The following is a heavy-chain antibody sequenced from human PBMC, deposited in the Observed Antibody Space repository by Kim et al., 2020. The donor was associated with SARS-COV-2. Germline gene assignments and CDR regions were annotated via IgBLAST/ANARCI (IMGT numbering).Heavy chain of an antibody. CDR1: GFTFSNSP. CDR2: IDGRGATT. Sequence: GGSLRLSCAASGFTFSNSPMSWVRQAPGKGLEWVSTIDGRGATTYYPGSVKGRFTISRDNSKNTLYLQMNNLRTEDTAVYFCAKSGQPDYWGQGTLVTVS. CDR3: AKSGQPDY. V-gene: IGHV3-23*01. J-gene: IGHJ4*02. D-gene: IGHD5-12*01.